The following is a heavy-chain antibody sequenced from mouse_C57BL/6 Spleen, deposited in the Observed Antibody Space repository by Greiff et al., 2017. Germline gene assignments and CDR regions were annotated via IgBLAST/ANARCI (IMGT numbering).Heavy chain of an antibody. CDR1: GYTFTDYN. CDR3: ASGTPSYWYFDV. CDR2: INPNNGGT. V-gene: IGHV1-22*01. J-gene: IGHJ1*03. Sequence: VQLKESGPELVKPGASVKMSCKASGYTFTDYNMHWVKQSHGKSLEWIGYINPNNGGTSYNQKFKGKATLTVNKSSSTAYLELRSLTSEDSAVYYCASGTPSYWYFDVWGTGTTVTVSS.